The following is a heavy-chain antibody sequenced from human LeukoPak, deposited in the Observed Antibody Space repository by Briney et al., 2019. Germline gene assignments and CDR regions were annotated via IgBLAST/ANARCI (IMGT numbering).Heavy chain of an antibody. CDR3: ARNYDSSGYTAFGY. D-gene: IGHD3-22*01. CDR1: GGSISSYY. CDR2: IYYSGST. Sequence: SETPSLTCTVSGGSISSYYWSWIRQPPGKGLEWIRHIYYSGSTNYNPSLKSRVTISVDTSKSQFSLNLSSVTAADTAVYYCARNYDSSGYTAFGYWGRGTLVTVSS. V-gene: IGHV4-59*01. J-gene: IGHJ4*02.